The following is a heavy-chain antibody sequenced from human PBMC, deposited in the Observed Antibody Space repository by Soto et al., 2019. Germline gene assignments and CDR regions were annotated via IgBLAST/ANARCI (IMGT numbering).Heavy chain of an antibody. D-gene: IGHD3-22*01. J-gene: IGHJ4*02. CDR2: VYYSGST. Sequence: PSETLSLTCTVSGGSISSSSYYWGWIRQPPGKGLEWIGIVYYSGSTYYNATLKSRVIISVDTSKNQFSLKLSSVTAAYTAVYYCATLGETYIYESRAYYTGYFDYWGQGTLVTVSS. V-gene: IGHV4-39*01. CDR3: ATLGETYIYESRAYYTGYFDY. CDR1: GGSISSSSYY.